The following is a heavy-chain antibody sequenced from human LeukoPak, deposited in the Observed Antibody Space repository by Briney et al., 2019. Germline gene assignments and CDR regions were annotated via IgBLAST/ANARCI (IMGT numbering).Heavy chain of an antibody. CDR1: GFTFSDYY. J-gene: IGHJ4*02. CDR3: ARDTSAQSGWPESSLDY. CDR2: ISSSCSTI. Sequence: PGGSLRLSCAASGFTFSDYYMSWIRQAPGKGLEWVSYISSSCSTIYYADSVKGRFTISRDNAKNSLYLQMNSLRAEDTAVYYCARDTSAQSGWPESSLDYWGQGTLVTVSS. D-gene: IGHD6-19*01. V-gene: IGHV3-11*01.